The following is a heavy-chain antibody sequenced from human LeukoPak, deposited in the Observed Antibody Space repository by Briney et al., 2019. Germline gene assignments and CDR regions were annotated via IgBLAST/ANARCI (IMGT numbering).Heavy chain of an antibody. CDR3: ARVGLLDYDFWSGPDY. J-gene: IGHJ4*02. D-gene: IGHD3-3*01. V-gene: IGHV1-2*02. Sequence: AASVKVSCKASGYTFTGYYMHWVRQAPGQGLEWMGWINPNSGGTNYAQKFQGRVTMTRDTSISTAYMELSRLRSDDTAVYYCARVGLLDYDFWSGPDYWGQGTLVTVSS. CDR1: GYTFTGYY. CDR2: INPNSGGT.